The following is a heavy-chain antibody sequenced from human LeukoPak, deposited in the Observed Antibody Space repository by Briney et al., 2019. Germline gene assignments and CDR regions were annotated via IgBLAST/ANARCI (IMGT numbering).Heavy chain of an antibody. CDR3: TTGILYGDYGTKHDY. D-gene: IGHD4-17*01. CDR1: GFTFSNAW. V-gene: IGHV3-15*01. J-gene: IGHJ4*02. Sequence: GSLRLSCAACGFTFSNAWMSWVRQAPGKGLEWVGRIKSKTDGGTTDYVAPVKGRFTISRDDSKNTLYLQMNSLKTEDTAVYYCTTGILYGDYGTKHDYWGQGTLVTVSS. CDR2: IKSKTDGGTT.